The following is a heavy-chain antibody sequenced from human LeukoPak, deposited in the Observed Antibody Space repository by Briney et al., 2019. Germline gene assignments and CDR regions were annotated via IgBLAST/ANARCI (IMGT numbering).Heavy chain of an antibody. CDR1: GGSISSSSYH. CDR2: IYYSGST. D-gene: IGHD3-3*01. V-gene: IGHV4-39*01. J-gene: IGHJ5*02. CDR3: ARQRSITIFGVVIRVWFDP. Sequence: NTSETLSLTCTVSGGSISSSSYHWGWIRQPPGKGLEWIGSIYYSGSTYYNPSLKSRVTISVDTSKNQFSLKLSSVTAADTAVYYCARQRSITIFGVVIRVWFDPWGQGTLVTVSS.